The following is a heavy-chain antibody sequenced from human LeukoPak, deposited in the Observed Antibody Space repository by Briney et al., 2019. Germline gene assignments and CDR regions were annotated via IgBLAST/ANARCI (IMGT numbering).Heavy chain of an antibody. V-gene: IGHV3-48*01. CDR1: GFTFDDYG. CDR3: AKARWLRLGELSFGTDY. D-gene: IGHD3-16*02. CDR2: ISSSGSTI. J-gene: IGHJ4*02. Sequence: GGSLRLSCAASGFTFDDYGMNWVRQAPGKGLEWVSYISSSGSTIYYADSVKGRFTISRDNSKNTLYLQMNSLRAEDTAVYYCAKARWLRLGELSFGTDYWGQGTLVTVSS.